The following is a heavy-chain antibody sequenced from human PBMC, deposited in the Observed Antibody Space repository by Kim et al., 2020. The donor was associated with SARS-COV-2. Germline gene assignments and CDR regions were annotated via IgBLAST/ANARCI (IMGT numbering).Heavy chain of an antibody. CDR1: GFTFSSYS. D-gene: IGHD3-22*01. Sequence: GGSLRLSCAASGFTFSSYSMNWVRQAPGKGLEWVSYISSSSSTIYYADSVKGRFTISRDNAKNSLYLQMNSLRDEDTAVYYCARDRLGSGYRYYYYYGMDVWGQGTTVTVSS. J-gene: IGHJ6*02. V-gene: IGHV3-48*02. CDR2: ISSSSSTI. CDR3: ARDRLGSGYRYYYYYGMDV.